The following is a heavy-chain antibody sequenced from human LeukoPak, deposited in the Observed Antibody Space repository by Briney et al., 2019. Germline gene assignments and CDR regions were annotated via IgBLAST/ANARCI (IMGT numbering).Heavy chain of an antibody. V-gene: IGHV4-38-2*02. CDR2: IYHSGNT. J-gene: IGHJ3*02. Sequence: PSETLSLTCAVSGHSINSGYYWGWIRQPPGKGLEWIGTIYHSGNTYYNPSLKSRVTISVDTSKNQFSLKLSSVTAADTAVYYCARESYYDFWSGYYDDAFDIWGQGTMVTVSS. CDR1: GHSINSGYY. D-gene: IGHD3-3*01. CDR3: ARESYYDFWSGYYDDAFDI.